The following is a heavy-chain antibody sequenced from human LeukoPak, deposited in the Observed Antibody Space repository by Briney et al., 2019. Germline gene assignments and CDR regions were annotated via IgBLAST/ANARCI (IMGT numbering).Heavy chain of an antibody. D-gene: IGHD3-10*01. CDR2: INHSGST. CDR3: ARKERVYYGSGSRVEKIIDY. Sequence: PSETLSLTCAVYGGSFSGYYWSWIRQPPGKGLEWIGEINHSGSTNYNPSLKSRVTISVDTSKIQFSLKLSSVTAADTAVYYCARKERVYYGSGSRVEKIIDYWGQGTLVTVSS. J-gene: IGHJ4*02. CDR1: GGSFSGYY. V-gene: IGHV4-34*01.